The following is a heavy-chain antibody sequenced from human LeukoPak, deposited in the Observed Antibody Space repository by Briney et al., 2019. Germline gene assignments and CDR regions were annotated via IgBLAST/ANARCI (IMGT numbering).Heavy chain of an antibody. CDR1: GGSFSGYY. CDR2: INHSGST. V-gene: IGHV4-34*01. D-gene: IGHD3-10*01. CDR3: ARRGVTPIYFDY. Sequence: SETLSLTCAVYGGSFSGYYWSWLRQPPGKGLEWIGEINHSGSTNYNPSLKSRVTLSVDTSKNQFSLKLSPVTAADTAVYYCARRGVTPIYFDYWGQGTLVTVSS. J-gene: IGHJ4*02.